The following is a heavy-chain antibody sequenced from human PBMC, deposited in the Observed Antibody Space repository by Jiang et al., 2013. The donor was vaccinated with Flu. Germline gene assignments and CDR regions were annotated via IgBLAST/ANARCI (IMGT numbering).Heavy chain of an antibody. J-gene: IGHJ4*02. CDR3: AKDRAAATAIDY. V-gene: IGHV3-30*18. Sequence: GGGVVQPGRSLRLSCAASGFTVSSNGMHWVRQAPGKGLEWVATISYDENDKHYAGSVKGRFTISRDTSKNTLSLQMNSLRTDDTAVYYCAKDRAAATAIDYWGQGTLVTVSS. D-gene: IGHD2-21*02. CDR1: GFTVSSNG. CDR2: ISYDENDK.